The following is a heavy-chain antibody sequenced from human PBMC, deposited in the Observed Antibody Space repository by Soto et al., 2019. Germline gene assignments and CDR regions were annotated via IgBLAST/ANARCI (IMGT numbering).Heavy chain of an antibody. Sequence: ASVKVSCKASGYTFTSYGISWVRQAPGQGLEWMGWISAYNGNTNYAQKFQGRVTMTEDTSTDTAYMELSSLRSEDTAVYYCATDARVYAIRDDAFDIWGQGTMVTVSS. CDR3: ATDARVYAIRDDAFDI. D-gene: IGHD2-8*01. J-gene: IGHJ3*02. V-gene: IGHV1-18*01. CDR1: GYTFTSYG. CDR2: ISAYNGNT.